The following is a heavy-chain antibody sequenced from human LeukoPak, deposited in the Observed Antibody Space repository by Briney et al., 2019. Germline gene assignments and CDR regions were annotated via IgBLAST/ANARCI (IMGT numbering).Heavy chain of an antibody. CDR2: ISGSGATT. V-gene: IGHV3-23*01. J-gene: IGHJ3*02. CDR1: GFSFSSYA. Sequence: PGGSLRLSCAASGFSFSSYAMSWVRQAPGRGLEWVSFISGSGATTYYVDSVKGRFTISRDNSQNTVYLQMNTLTGEDTAVYYCVKNLRLVISVAGTPRDAFDIWGQGTVVTVSS. D-gene: IGHD6-19*01. CDR3: VKNLRLVISVAGTPRDAFDI.